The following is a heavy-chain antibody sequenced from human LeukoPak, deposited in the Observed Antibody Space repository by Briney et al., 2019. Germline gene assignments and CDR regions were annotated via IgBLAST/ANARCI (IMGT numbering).Heavy chain of an antibody. CDR1: GYTFTSYY. Sequence: ASVKVSCKASGYTFTSYYMHWVRQAPGQGLEWMGIINPSGGSTSYAQKFQGRVTMTRDTSTSTVYMELSRLRSDDTAVYYCAMTYYYDFSAYPFDYWGQGTLVTVSS. J-gene: IGHJ4*02. CDR2: INPSGGST. CDR3: AMTYYYDFSAYPFDY. V-gene: IGHV1-46*01. D-gene: IGHD3-22*01.